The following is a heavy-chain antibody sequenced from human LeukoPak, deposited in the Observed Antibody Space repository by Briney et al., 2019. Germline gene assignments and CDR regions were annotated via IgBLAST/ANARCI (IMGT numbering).Heavy chain of an antibody. Sequence: PSQTLSLTCTVSGGSISSGGYYWSWIRQHPGKGLEWIGYIYYSGSTYYNPSLKSRLTISVDTSKNQFSLKLSSVTAADTAVYYCARGVGKMDTRCDYWGQGTLVTVSS. V-gene: IGHV4-31*03. D-gene: IGHD5-24*01. J-gene: IGHJ4*02. CDR2: IYYSGST. CDR1: GGSISSGGYY. CDR3: ARGVGKMDTRCDY.